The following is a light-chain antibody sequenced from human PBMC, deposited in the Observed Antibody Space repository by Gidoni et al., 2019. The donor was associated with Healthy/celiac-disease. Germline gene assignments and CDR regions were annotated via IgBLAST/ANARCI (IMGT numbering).Light chain of an antibody. CDR2: YDS. V-gene: IGLV3-21*04. J-gene: IGLJ1*01. Sequence: SYVLTQPPSVSVAPGKTARITCGGNNIGSKSVHWDQQKPGQAPVLVIYYDSDRPSGIPERFSGSNSGNTATLTISRVEAGDEADYYCQVWDSSSDHSYVFGTGTKVTVL. CDR3: QVWDSSSDHSYV. CDR1: NIGSKS.